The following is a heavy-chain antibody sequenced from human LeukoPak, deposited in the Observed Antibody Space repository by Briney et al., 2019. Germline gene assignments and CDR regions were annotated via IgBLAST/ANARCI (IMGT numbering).Heavy chain of an antibody. V-gene: IGHV3-7*01. CDR3: ASTGDSPYYYYYYMDV. CDR2: IKQDGSEK. CDR1: GFTFSSYW. J-gene: IGHJ6*03. D-gene: IGHD4-17*01. Sequence: GGSLRLSCAASGFTFSSYWMSWVRQAPGKGLEWVANIKQDGSEKYYVDSVKGRFTISRDNAKNSLYLQMNSLRAEDTAVYYCASTGDSPYYYYYYMDVWGKGTTVTVSS.